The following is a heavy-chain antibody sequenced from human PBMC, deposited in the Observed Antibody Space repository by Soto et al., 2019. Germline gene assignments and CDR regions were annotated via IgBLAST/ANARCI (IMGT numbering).Heavy chain of an antibody. Sequence: ASVQVSCQASGYTFTSYRISWVRQAPGQGLEWMGWISAYNGNTNYAQKLQGRVTMTTDTSTSTAYMELRSLRSDDTAVYYCARSDIVVVPAAPVDYWGQGTLVTVS. D-gene: IGHD2-2*01. CDR1: GYTFTSYR. J-gene: IGHJ4*02. CDR2: ISAYNGNT. V-gene: IGHV1-18*04. CDR3: ARSDIVVVPAAPVDY.